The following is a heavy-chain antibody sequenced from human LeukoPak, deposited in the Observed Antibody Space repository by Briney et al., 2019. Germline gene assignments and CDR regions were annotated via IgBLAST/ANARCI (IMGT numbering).Heavy chain of an antibody. CDR1: GGSISSSSYY. J-gene: IGHJ4*02. Sequence: PSETLSLTCTVSGGSISSSSYYWGWIRQPPGKGLEWIGSIYYSGSTYYNPSLKSRVTISVDTSKNQFSLKLSSVTAADTAVYYCARDEGPGGGDYASVNFDYWGQGTLVTVSS. V-gene: IGHV4-39*07. D-gene: IGHD4-17*01. CDR3: ARDEGPGGGDYASVNFDY. CDR2: IYYSGST.